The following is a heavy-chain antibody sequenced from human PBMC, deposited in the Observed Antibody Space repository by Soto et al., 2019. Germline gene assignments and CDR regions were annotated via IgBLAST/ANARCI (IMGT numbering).Heavy chain of an antibody. CDR1: GNTFSNYY. D-gene: IGHD2-21*01. Sequence: QVQLVQSGAEVKKPGASVNVSCKASGNTFSNYYIHWVRQAPGQGLEWMGTINPSGGYTTYAQKLLGRWTMTRDTSTSTLYMGVTSLTSEDTAVYYCAGGGHIVVVIAAFDYWGQGTLVTVSS. V-gene: IGHV1-46*03. CDR3: AGGGHIVVVIAAFDY. CDR2: INPSGGYT. J-gene: IGHJ4*02.